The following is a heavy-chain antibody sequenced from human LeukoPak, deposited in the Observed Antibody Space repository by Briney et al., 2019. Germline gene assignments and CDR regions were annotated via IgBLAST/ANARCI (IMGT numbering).Heavy chain of an antibody. CDR2: IYTSGST. CDR1: GGSISSYY. CDR3: VRDYYDSSGHLWWFDP. D-gene: IGHD3-22*01. V-gene: IGHV4-4*07. J-gene: IGHJ5*02. Sequence: SETLSLTCTVSGGSISSYYCSWIRQPAGKGLEWIGRIYTSGSTNDNPSLKSRVTMSVDTSKNQFSLRLTSVTAAETAVYYCVRDYYDSSGHLWWFDPWGQGTLVTVSS.